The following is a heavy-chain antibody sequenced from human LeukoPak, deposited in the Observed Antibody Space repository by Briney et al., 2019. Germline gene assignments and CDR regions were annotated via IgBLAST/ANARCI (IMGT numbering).Heavy chain of an antibody. CDR1: GFTFSRYW. V-gene: IGHV3-7*01. CDR3: ARHGLAELQLLSWFDS. D-gene: IGHD1-26*01. Sequence: GGSLRLSCAASGFTFSRYWLSWVRQAPGEGLEWVANIKEDGSEKFYVDSVKGRFTISRDNAKNSLYLHMNSLRAEDTAVYYCARHGLAELQLLSWFDSWGQGSLVTVSS. CDR2: IKEDGSEK. J-gene: IGHJ5*01.